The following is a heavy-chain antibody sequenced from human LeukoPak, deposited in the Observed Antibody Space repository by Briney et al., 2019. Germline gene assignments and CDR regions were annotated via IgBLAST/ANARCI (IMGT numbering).Heavy chain of an antibody. Sequence: PSETLSLTCTVSGGSISSYYWSWIRQPPGKGLEYIGYIYHSGSTNYNPSLRSRVTISVDTSKNQFSLNLSSVTAADTAVYYCAKDQSLADLAATHYYYYGRDVWGQGTTVTVAS. V-gene: IGHV4-59*01. CDR2: IYHSGST. D-gene: IGHD2-15*01. J-gene: IGHJ6*02. CDR3: AKDQSLADLAATHYYYYGRDV. CDR1: GGSISSYY.